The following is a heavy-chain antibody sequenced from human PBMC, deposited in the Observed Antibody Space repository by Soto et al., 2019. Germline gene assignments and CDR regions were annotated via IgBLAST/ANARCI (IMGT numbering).Heavy chain of an antibody. J-gene: IGHJ4*02. Sequence: SETLSLTCAVYGGSFSGYYWSWIRQPPGKGLEWIGEINHSGSTNYNPSLKSRVTISVDTSKNQFSLKLSSVTAADTAVYYCARGGGVYYGSGRYYFDYWGQGTLVTVSS. CDR2: INHSGST. CDR3: ARGGGVYYGSGRYYFDY. CDR1: GGSFSGYY. D-gene: IGHD3-10*01. V-gene: IGHV4-34*01.